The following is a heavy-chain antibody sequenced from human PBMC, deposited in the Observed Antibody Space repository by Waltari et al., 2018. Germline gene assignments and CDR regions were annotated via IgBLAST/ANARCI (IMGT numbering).Heavy chain of an antibody. J-gene: IGHJ4*02. CDR1: GGTFWSYA. CDR3: ARDTGSSGYYFDY. Sequence: QVQLVQSGAEVKKPGSSVKVSCKASGGTFWSYAISWVRQAPVQGLEWMGRIIPILGTTNYAQKFQGRVTITADKSTSTAYMELSSLRSEDTAVYYCARDTGSSGYYFDYWGQGTLVTVSS. CDR2: IIPILGTT. V-gene: IGHV1-69*04. D-gene: IGHD6-6*01.